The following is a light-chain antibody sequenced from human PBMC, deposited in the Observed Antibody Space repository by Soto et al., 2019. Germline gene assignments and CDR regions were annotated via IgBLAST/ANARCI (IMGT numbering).Light chain of an antibody. J-gene: IGKJ1*01. CDR2: DAS. V-gene: IGKV3-15*01. CDR1: QSVSRN. CDR3: QQYNNWLWT. Sequence: EIVMTQSPATLSVSPGERATLSCRASQSVSRNVAWYQQKPGQAPRLLIHDASTRATGISVRFSGCGSGTEFTLTLSGRRSEDFAVYYCQQYNNWLWTVGQGTKVEIK.